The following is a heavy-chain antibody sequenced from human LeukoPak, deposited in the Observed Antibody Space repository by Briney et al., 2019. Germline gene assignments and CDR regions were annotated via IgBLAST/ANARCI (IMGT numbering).Heavy chain of an antibody. J-gene: IGHJ3*01. Sequence: PSETLSLTCTVSGGSISSYYWSWIRQPPGKGLEWIGYIYYSGSTNYNPSLKSRVTISVDTSKNQFSLKLSSVTAADTAVYYCARGRVVVVPAAYDAFALWGQGKMVTVSS. CDR2: IYYSGST. V-gene: IGHV4-59*08. CDR3: ARGRVVVVPAAYDAFAL. D-gene: IGHD2-2*01. CDR1: GGSISSYY.